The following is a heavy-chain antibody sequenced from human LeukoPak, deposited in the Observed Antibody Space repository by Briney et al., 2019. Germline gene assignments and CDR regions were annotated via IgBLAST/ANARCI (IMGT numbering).Heavy chain of an antibody. D-gene: IGHD2-15*01. CDR1: GFTFSTSG. J-gene: IGHJ4*02. V-gene: IGHV3-30*02. CDR3: AQERDRRGYFEY. Sequence: GGSLRLSCAASGFTFSTSGMHWVRQAPGKGLEWVTDSVKGRFTISRDNSKSTLFPQMNSLRAEDTAVYYCAQERDRRGYFEYWGQGTLVTVSS.